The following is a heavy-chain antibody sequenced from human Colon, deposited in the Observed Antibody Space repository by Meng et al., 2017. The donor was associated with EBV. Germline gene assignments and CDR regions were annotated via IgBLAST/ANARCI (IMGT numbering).Heavy chain of an antibody. CDR3: ARRGGGSGRDC. D-gene: IGHD3-10*01. J-gene: IGHJ4*02. Sequence: LQLAQSRPGVAELLEPLSLSCTFSGVYVSSNGCYWDWVRQPPGKGLEWFGGIYNSGGTTYNPSLQRRVTMFVVTTKNQFSLMLISVTATDTAVDYCARRGGGSGRDCWGQGTLVTVSS. V-gene: IGHV4-39*01. CDR2: IYNSGGT. CDR1: GVYVSSNGCY.